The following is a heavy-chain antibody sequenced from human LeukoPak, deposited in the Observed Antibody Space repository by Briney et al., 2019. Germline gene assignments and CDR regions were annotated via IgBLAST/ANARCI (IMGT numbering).Heavy chain of an antibody. V-gene: IGHV1-8*01. J-gene: IGHJ6*02. CDR3: ASRRRANDWYYYYYGMDV. CDR2: MSPNSGNT. Sequence: VASVKVSCKASGYTFTSYDINWVRQATGQGLEWMGWMSPNSGNTGYAQKFQGRVTMTRNTSISTAYMELSSLRSEDTAVYYCASRRRANDWYYYYYGMDVWGQGTTVTVSS. CDR1: GYTFTSYD. D-gene: IGHD1-1*01.